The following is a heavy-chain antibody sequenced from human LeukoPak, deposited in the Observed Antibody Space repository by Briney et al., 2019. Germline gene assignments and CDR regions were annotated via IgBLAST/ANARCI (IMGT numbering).Heavy chain of an antibody. D-gene: IGHD6-13*01. CDR2: INHSGST. CDR1: GGSFSGYY. Sequence: PSETLSLTCAVYGGSFSGYYWSWIRQPPGKGLEWIGEINHSGSTNYNPSLKSRVTISVDTSKNQFSLKLSSVTAADTAVYYCARMGLTAGFDYWGQGTLVTVSS. V-gene: IGHV4-34*01. CDR3: ARMGLTAGFDY. J-gene: IGHJ4*02.